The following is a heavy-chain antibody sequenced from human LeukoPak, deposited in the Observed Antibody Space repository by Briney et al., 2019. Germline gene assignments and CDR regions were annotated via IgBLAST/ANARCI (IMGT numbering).Heavy chain of an antibody. CDR2: IYYSGST. Sequence: KTSETLSLTCTVSGGSISSSSYYWGWIRQPPGKGLEWIGSIYYSGSTYYNPSLKSRFTISVDTSKNQFSLKLSSVTAADTAVYYCARGKRLEYYGDYVDPWGQGTLVTVSS. V-gene: IGHV4-39*07. D-gene: IGHD4-17*01. CDR1: GGSISSSSYY. CDR3: ARGKRLEYYGDYVDP. J-gene: IGHJ5*02.